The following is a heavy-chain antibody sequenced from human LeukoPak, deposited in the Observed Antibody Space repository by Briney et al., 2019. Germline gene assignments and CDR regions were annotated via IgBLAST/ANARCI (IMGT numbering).Heavy chain of an antibody. D-gene: IGHD6-19*01. CDR1: GYTFTGYY. CDR2: INPNSGGT. V-gene: IGHV1-2*02. J-gene: IGHJ4*02. Sequence: ASVKVSCKASGYTFTGYYMHWVRQAPGQGLEWMGWINPNSGGTNYAQKFQGRVTMTRDTSISTAYMELSRLRSDDTAVYYRARDAVDIAVAGTFDYWGQGTLVTVSS. CDR3: ARDAVDIAVAGTFDY.